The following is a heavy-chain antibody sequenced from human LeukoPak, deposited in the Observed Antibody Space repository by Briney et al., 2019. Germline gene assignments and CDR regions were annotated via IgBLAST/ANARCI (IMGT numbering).Heavy chain of an antibody. CDR3: ARDLVLGYCSSASCYYYMDV. Sequence: SETLSLTCAVYGGSFSGNYWTWIRQPPGKGLEWIGEINRSGSTNYNPSLKSRVTMSVDTSKNQFSLKLSSVTAADTAVYYCARDLVLGYCSSASCYYYMDVWGKGTTVTVSS. J-gene: IGHJ6*03. V-gene: IGHV4-34*01. D-gene: IGHD2-2*01. CDR1: GGSFSGNY. CDR2: INRSGST.